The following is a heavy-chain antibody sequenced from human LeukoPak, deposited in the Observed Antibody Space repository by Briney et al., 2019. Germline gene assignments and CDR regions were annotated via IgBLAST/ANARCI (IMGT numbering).Heavy chain of an antibody. CDR3: ARQLSEWLLYGNWFDP. Sequence: RTGGSLRLSCAASGFIFSNYAMSWVRQAPGKGLEWIGSIYHSGSTYYNPSLKSRVTTSFDTSKNQFSLKLSSVTAADTAVYYCARQLSEWLLYGNWFDPWGQGTLVTVSS. CDR1: GFIFSNYA. V-gene: IGHV4-38-2*01. CDR2: IYHSGST. J-gene: IGHJ5*02. D-gene: IGHD3-3*01.